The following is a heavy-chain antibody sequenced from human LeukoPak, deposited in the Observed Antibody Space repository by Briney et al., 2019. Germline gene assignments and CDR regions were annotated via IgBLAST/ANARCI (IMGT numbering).Heavy chain of an antibody. CDR2: ISAYNGST. CDR1: GYTFINYA. D-gene: IGHD3-10*01. CDR3: ARGLIWFGELFFDY. V-gene: IGHV1-18*01. Sequence: ASVKVSCKAPGYTFINYAISWVRQAPGQGLEWMGWISAYNGSTNYAQKVQGRVTMTTDTSTSTAYMELRSLRSDETAVYYCARGLIWFGELFFDYWGQGTLVTVSS. J-gene: IGHJ4*02.